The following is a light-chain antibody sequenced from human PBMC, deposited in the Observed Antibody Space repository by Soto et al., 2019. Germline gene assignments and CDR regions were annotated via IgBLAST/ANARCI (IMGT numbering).Light chain of an antibody. CDR3: QQSYTTPRT. CDR2: AAS. CDR1: QSISSY. J-gene: IGKJ1*01. V-gene: IGKV1-39*01. Sequence: DIQMTPSPSPPSASLGDRVTITCRASQSISSYLNWYQQKPGKAPKLLIYAASSLQSGVPSRFSGSGSGTDFTLTISSLQPEDFATYYCQQSYTTPRTFGQGTKVDIK.